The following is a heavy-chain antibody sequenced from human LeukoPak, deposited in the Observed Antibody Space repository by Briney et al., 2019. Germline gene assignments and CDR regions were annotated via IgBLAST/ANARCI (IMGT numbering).Heavy chain of an antibody. D-gene: IGHD3-22*01. CDR1: GFTFTSSA. CDR3: AADYYDSSGCYY. Sequence: SVKVPCKASGFTFTSSAVQWVRQARGQRLEWIGWIVVGSGNTNYAQKFQERVTITRDMSTSTAYMELSSLRSEDTAVYYCAADYYDSSGCYYWGQGTLVTVSS. J-gene: IGHJ4*02. CDR2: IVVGSGNT. V-gene: IGHV1-58*01.